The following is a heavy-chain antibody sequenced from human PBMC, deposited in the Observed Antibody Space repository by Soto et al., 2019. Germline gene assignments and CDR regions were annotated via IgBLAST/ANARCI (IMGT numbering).Heavy chain of an antibody. CDR2: ISYDGSNK. CDR1: GFTFSSYA. D-gene: IGHD3-16*01. V-gene: IGHV3-30-3*01. Sequence: PGGSLRLSCAASGFTFSSYAMHWVRQAPGKGLEWVAVISYDGSNKYYADSVKGRFTISRDNSKNTLYLQMNSLRAEDTAVYYCARVSTKLLFYAFDIWGQGTMVTVSS. J-gene: IGHJ3*02. CDR3: ARVSTKLLFYAFDI.